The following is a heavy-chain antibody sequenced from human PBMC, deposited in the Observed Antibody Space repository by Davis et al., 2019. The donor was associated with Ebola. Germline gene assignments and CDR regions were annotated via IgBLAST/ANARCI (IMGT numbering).Heavy chain of an antibody. D-gene: IGHD3-10*01. CDR1: GGSTTSSY. J-gene: IGHJ5*02. CDR2: TYYSGST. Sequence: SETLSLTCTVSGGSTTSSYWRCIRQPPGQGLERIGYTYYSGSTNNNPSLKTRVTISVATSKNQFSLKLSSVTAADTAVYYCAGLWFGELLGLDPWGQGTLVTVSS. CDR3: AGLWFGELLGLDP. V-gene: IGHV4-59*01.